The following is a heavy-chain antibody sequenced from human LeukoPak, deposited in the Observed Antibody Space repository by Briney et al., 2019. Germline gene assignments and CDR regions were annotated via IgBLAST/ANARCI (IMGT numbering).Heavy chain of an antibody. CDR1: GFTFSSYW. CDR2: IKQDGSEK. J-gene: IGHJ5*02. V-gene: IGHV3-7*01. Sequence: GGSLRLSCAASGFTFSSYWMSWVRQAPGKGLEWVANIKQDGSEKYYVDSVKGRFTISRDNAKNSLYLQMNSLRAEDTAVYYCARARGLGYGDDVRWSDPWGQGTLVTVSS. D-gene: IGHD4-17*01. CDR3: ARARGLGYGDDVRWSDP.